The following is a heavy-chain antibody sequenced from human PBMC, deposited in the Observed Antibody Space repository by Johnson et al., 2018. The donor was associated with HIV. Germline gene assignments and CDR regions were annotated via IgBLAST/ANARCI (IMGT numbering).Heavy chain of an antibody. Sequence: VQLVESGGGVERPGGSLRLSCAASGFTFDDYDMSWVRQAPGKGLEWVSGISWNGGSAAYADSVKGRFTISRDNAKNSLYLQMNSLRAEDTAIYHCARATSASGTDNDAFDIWGQGTMVTVSS. J-gene: IGHJ3*02. CDR1: GFTFDDYD. CDR3: ARATSASGTDNDAFDI. CDR2: ISWNGGSA. D-gene: IGHD6-13*01. V-gene: IGHV3-20*01.